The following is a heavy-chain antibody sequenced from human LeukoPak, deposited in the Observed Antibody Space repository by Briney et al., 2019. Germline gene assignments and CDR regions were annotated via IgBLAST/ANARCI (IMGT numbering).Heavy chain of an antibody. CDR3: AELGITMIGGV. CDR1: AFTFSSYS. Sequence: GGSLRLSCAGSAFTFSSYSMNWVRQAPGKGLGWVSYISSSGSTIYYADSVKGRFTISRDNAKNSLYLQMNSLRAEDTAVYYCAELGITMIGGVWGKGTTVTISS. V-gene: IGHV3-48*03. CDR2: ISSSGSTI. J-gene: IGHJ6*04. D-gene: IGHD3-10*02.